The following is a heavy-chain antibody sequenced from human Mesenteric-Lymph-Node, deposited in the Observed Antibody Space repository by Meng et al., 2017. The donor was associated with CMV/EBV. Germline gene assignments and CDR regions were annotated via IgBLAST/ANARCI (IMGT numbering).Heavy chain of an antibody. D-gene: IGHD3-3*01. J-gene: IGHJ6*02. CDR1: GFTFSTSW. CDR3: AKHTIFGVGRYYYYAMDA. V-gene: IGHV3-7*01. CDR2: IKYDGSEK. Sequence: GESLKISCAASGFTFSTSWMTWVRQAPRKGLEWVANIKYDGSEKNYVDSVRGRFTTSRDNAKNSLYLQMDSLRAEDTAVYYCAKHTIFGVGRYYYYAMDAWGQGTTVTVSS.